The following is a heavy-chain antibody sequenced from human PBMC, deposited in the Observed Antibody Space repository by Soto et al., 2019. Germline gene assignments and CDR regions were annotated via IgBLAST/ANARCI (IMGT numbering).Heavy chain of an antibody. CDR1: GFSFSDYG. J-gene: IGHJ4*02. Sequence: GGSLRLSCAASGFSFSDYGIHWVRQAPGKGLEWVAVISYDGSNKYYADSVKGRFTISRDNSKNTLYLQMNSLRAEDTAVYYCAKDHNYDSSGYYRPSYFDYWGQGTLVTVSS. D-gene: IGHD3-22*01. V-gene: IGHV3-30*18. CDR2: ISYDGSNK. CDR3: AKDHNYDSSGYYRPSYFDY.